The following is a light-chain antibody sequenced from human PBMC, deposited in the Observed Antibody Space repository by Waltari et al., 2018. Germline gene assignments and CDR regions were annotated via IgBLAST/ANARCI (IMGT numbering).Light chain of an antibody. CDR2: VNSDGSH. Sequence: QLVLTQSPSASASLGASVKLTCTLSSGHSTNVIAWLQKRPEKGPRYLMKVNSDGSHNKGDESPDRVSCSSSGAERYLTISSLQSEDEADYYCQTGGHGTWVFGGGTKLTVL. CDR1: SGHSTNV. V-gene: IGLV4-69*01. J-gene: IGLJ3*02. CDR3: QTGGHGTWV.